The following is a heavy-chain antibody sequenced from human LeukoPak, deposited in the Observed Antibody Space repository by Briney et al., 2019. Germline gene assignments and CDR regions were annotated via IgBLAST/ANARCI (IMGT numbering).Heavy chain of an antibody. J-gene: IGHJ4*02. D-gene: IGHD6-13*01. CDR2: ISAYNGNT. CDR1: GGTFSSYT. Sequence: APVKVTCKASGGTFSSYTISWVRQAPGQGLEWMGWISAYNGNTNYAQKLQGRVTMTTDTSTSTAYMELRSLRSDDTAVYYCARGGAIAAASWWGQGTLVTVSS. V-gene: IGHV1-18*01. CDR3: ARGGAIAAASW.